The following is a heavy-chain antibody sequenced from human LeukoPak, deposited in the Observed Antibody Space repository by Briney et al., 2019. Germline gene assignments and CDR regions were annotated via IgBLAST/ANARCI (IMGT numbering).Heavy chain of an antibody. V-gene: IGHV4-4*02. Sequence: SGTLSLTCAVSGGSISSSNWWSWVRQPPGKGLEWIGEIYHSGSTNYNPSLKSRVTISVDKSKNQFSLKLSSVTAADTAVYYCARDTHGSGSYYSWFDPWGQGTLVTVSS. D-gene: IGHD3-10*01. CDR2: IYHSGST. J-gene: IGHJ5*02. CDR3: ARDTHGSGSYYSWFDP. CDR1: GGSISSSNW.